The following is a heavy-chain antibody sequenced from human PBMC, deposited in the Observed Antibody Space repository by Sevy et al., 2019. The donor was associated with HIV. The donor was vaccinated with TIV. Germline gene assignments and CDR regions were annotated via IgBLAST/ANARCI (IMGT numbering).Heavy chain of an antibody. V-gene: IGHV3-53*01. D-gene: IGHD2-15*01. J-gene: IGHJ4*02. Sequence: GGSLRLSCAASGFTVSSNYMSWVRQAPGKGLEWVSVIYSGGSTYYADSVKGRFTITRDNSKNTLYLQMNSLRAEDTAVEYCAREPGYCSGGSCYSDDYWGQGTLVTVSS. CDR2: IYSGGST. CDR1: GFTVSSNY. CDR3: AREPGYCSGGSCYSDDY.